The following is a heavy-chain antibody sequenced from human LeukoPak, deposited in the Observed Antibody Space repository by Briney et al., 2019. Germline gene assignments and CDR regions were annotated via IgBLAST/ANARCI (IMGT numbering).Heavy chain of an antibody. CDR1: GYTFTDYY. CDR3: ARDLEL. Sequence: GASVKVSCKASGYTFTDYYIHWVRHAPGQGLEWMGWINPKRGGTNYAQNFQGRVTMTRDTSSRTAYMKLSRLRPGDPAVYYCARDLELWGQGTLVTVSS. V-gene: IGHV1-2*02. J-gene: IGHJ5*02. CDR2: INPKRGGT.